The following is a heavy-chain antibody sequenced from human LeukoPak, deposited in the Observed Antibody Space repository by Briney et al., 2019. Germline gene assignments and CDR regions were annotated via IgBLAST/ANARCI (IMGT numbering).Heavy chain of an antibody. CDR3: AIDVGARMAGYFDY. J-gene: IGHJ4*02. V-gene: IGHV4-31*03. Sequence: SQTLSLTCTLSGRSISSGGYYWSWIRQHPGKGLEWIRYIYYSGSTYYNPSLKSRVTISVDTSKNQFYLKLSPVPAADTAVYYCAIDVGARMAGYFDYWGQGTLVTVSS. D-gene: IGHD1-26*01. CDR1: GRSISSGGYY. CDR2: IYYSGST.